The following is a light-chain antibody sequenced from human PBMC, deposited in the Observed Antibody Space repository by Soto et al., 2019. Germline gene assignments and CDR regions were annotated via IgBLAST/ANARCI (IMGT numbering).Light chain of an antibody. CDR2: DAS. V-gene: IGKV3-11*01. Sequence: ENVFTQSPATLSFSPGERATLSCRASQSVSSYLAWYQQKPGQAPRLLIYDASNRATGIPARFSGSGSGTDFTLTISSLEPEDFAVYYCQQRSNWLVTFGQGTKVDIK. CDR1: QSVSSY. CDR3: QQRSNWLVT. J-gene: IGKJ1*01.